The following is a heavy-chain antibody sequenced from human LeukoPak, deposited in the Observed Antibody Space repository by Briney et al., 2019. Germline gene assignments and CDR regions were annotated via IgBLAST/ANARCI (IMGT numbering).Heavy chain of an antibody. CDR3: ACLRGPSDY. V-gene: IGHV3-21*01. CDR2: ISSSSSYI. D-gene: IGHD4-17*01. J-gene: IGHJ4*02. Sequence: SGGSLRLSCAASGFTFSSYEMNWVRQAPGKGLEWVSSISSSSSYIYYADSVKGRFTISRDNTKNSLYLQMDSLTADDTAVYFCACLRGPSDYWGQGTLVTVSS. CDR1: GFTFSSYE.